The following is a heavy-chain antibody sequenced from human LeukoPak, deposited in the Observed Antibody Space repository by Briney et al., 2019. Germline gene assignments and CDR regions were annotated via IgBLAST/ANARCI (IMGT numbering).Heavy chain of an antibody. D-gene: IGHD3-3*01. CDR1: GGSFSGYY. CDR2: INHSGST. Sequence: SETLSLTCAVYGGSFSGYYWSWIRQPPGKGLEWIGEINHSGSTNYNPSLKSRVTISVDTSKNQFSLKLSSVTAADTAVYYCARSASWLLSYPRKSNWFDPWGQGTLVTVSS. CDR3: ARSASWLLSYPRKSNWFDP. J-gene: IGHJ5*02. V-gene: IGHV4-34*01.